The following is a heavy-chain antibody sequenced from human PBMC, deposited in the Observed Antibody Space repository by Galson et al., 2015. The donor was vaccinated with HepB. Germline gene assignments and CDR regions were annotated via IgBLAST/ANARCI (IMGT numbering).Heavy chain of an antibody. J-gene: IGHJ4*02. CDR2: ISGSGGST. Sequence: SLRLSCAASGFTFSSYAMSWVRQAPGKGLEWVSAISGSGGSTYYADSVKGRFTISRDNSKNTLYLQMNSLRAEDTAVYYCATSIFLAAAGTYWGQGTLVTVSS. D-gene: IGHD6-13*01. CDR1: GFTFSSYA. V-gene: IGHV3-23*01. CDR3: ATSIFLAAAGTY.